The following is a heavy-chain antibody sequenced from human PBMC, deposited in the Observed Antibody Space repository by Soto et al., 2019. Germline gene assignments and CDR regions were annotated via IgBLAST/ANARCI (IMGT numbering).Heavy chain of an antibody. D-gene: IGHD3-3*01. CDR1: GGSFSGYY. V-gene: IGHV4-34*01. CDR2: INHSGST. J-gene: IGHJ4*02. Sequence: QVQLQQWGAGLLKPSETLSLTCAVYGGSFSGYYWSWIRQPPGKGLEWIGEINHSGSTNYNPSLKRRGTISVDTSKNQFSLKLSSVTAADTAVYYCARGERNDFWSGSFFDYWGQGTLVTVSS. CDR3: ARGERNDFWSGSFFDY.